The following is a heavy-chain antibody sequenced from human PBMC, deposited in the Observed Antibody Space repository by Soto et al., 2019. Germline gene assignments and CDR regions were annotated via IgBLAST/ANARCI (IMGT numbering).Heavy chain of an antibody. Sequence: QVQLVQSGAEVKKPGSSVKVSCKASGGTFSSYAISWVRQAPGQVLEWMGGIIPIFGTANYAQKFQGRVTITADESTSTAYMELSSLRSEDTAVYYCARDPYCSSTSCYRYYGMDVWGQGTTVTVSS. CDR3: ARDPYCSSTSCYRYYGMDV. CDR2: IIPIFGTA. J-gene: IGHJ6*02. CDR1: GGTFSSYA. D-gene: IGHD2-2*01. V-gene: IGHV1-69*01.